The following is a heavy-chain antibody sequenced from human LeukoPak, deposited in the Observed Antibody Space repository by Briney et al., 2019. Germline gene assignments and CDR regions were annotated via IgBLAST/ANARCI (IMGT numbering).Heavy chain of an antibody. CDR2: ITAYNGNT. CDR1: GYTFPSFG. J-gene: IGHJ4*02. D-gene: IGHD3-3*01. CDR3: ARMYLDPEWVLSFLDF. V-gene: IGHV1-18*01. Sequence: RASVKVSCKTSGYTFPSFGITWIRQVPGQGLEWMGWITAYNGNTNYAQKFQDRVSMTTDSSTTTAYMELRGLRSDDTAVYYCARMYLDPEWVLSFLDFWGQGTLVTVSS.